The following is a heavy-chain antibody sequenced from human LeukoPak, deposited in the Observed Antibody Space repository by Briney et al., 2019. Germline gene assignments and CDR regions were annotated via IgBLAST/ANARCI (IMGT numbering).Heavy chain of an antibody. Sequence: GGSLRLSCAASGFIMKRNYMKWVRQARGKGLEWGALIYAGGTTFYAGSVEGRFTISRDISKNMLYLQMNSLRAEDTAVYYCARGPDVDGFIHAPFDSWGQGTLVTASS. V-gene: IGHV3-53*01. J-gene: IGHJ4*02. CDR1: GFIMKRNY. CDR2: IYAGGTT. CDR3: ARGPDVDGFIHAPFDS. D-gene: IGHD5-24*01.